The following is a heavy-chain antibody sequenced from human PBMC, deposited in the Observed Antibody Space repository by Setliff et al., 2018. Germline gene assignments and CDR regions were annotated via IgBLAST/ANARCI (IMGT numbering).Heavy chain of an antibody. J-gene: IGHJ3*01. V-gene: IGHV3-23*03. D-gene: IGHD3-16*01. CDR3: TTDPSPTFGGVIGAAFDF. CDR1: GFTFSSSS. Sequence: GGSLRLSCAASGFTFSSSSMTWVRQAPGKGLEWVSAINSGGSSTYYADSVKGRFTISRDDSKNTLYLQMNSLKTEDTAVYYCTTDPSPTFGGVIGAAFDFWGQGTMVTVSS. CDR2: INSGGSST.